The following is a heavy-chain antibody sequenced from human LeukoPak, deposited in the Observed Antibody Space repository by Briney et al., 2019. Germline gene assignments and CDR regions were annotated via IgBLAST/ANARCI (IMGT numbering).Heavy chain of an antibody. V-gene: IGHV4-34*01. D-gene: IGHD2-2*01. J-gene: IGHJ5*02. CDR2: INHSGST. CDR3: ASGGYCSSTSCYYNWFDP. Sequence: SETLSLTCTVSGGSISGYYWSWIRQPPGKGLEWIGEINHSGSTNYNPSLKSRVTISVDTSKNQFSLKLSSVTAADTAVYYCASGGYCSSTSCYYNWFDPWGQGTLVTVSS. CDR1: GGSISGYY.